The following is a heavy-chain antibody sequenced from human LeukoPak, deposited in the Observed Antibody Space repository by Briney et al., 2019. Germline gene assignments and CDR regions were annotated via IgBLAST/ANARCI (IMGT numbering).Heavy chain of an antibody. CDR2: ISGSGASVPSSRAGAT. Sequence: RAGGSLRLSCAASGFAFSKYAMTWVRQAPGKGLEWVSSISGSGASVPSSRAGATFHADSVKGRFSISRDNSKNTLFLQMSSLRLEDTAVYFCAKGAGYTHGLDQDLTWFDSWGQGTLVTVSS. D-gene: IGHD2-8*01. CDR3: AKGAGYTHGLDQDLTWFDS. J-gene: IGHJ5*01. V-gene: IGHV3-23*01. CDR1: GFAFSKYA.